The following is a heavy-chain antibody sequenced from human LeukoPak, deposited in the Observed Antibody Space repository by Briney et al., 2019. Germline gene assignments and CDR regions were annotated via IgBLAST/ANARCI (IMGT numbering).Heavy chain of an antibody. J-gene: IGHJ5*02. CDR2: IYYSGST. V-gene: IGHV4-31*11. CDR3: ARGRYYDYVWGTNWFDP. CDR1: GGSFSGYY. Sequence: SETLSLTCAVYGGSFSGYYWSWIRQHPGKGLEWIGYIYYSGSTYYNPSLKSRVTISVDTSKNQFSLKLSSVTAADTAVYYCARGRYYDYVWGTNWFDPWGQGTLVTVSS. D-gene: IGHD3-16*01.